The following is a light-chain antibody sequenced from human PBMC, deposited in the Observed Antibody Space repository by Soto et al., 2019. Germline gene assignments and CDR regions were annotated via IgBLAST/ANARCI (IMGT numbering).Light chain of an antibody. Sequence: QMTQSPSSLSTSFGYRITITFRASRDIGSDLSWYQQKPGKAPTLLIYAASTLQSGVPSRFSGSGSGTEFTLTISSLQPDDFATYYCQHYNSYSEAFGQGTKVE. CDR1: RDIGSD. CDR3: QHYNSYSEA. V-gene: IGKV1-17*01. J-gene: IGKJ1*01. CDR2: AAS.